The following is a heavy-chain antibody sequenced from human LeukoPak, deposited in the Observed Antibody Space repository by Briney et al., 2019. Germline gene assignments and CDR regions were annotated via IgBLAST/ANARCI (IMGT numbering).Heavy chain of an antibody. Sequence: GGSLRLSCAASGFTFSGSAMHWVRQASGKGLEWVGRIRSKANSYTTAYAASVKGRFTISRDDSKNTAYLQMNSLKTEDTAVYYCTRGLYCSSTSCLGYWGQGTLVTVSS. D-gene: IGHD2-2*01. CDR1: GFTFSGSA. V-gene: IGHV3-73*01. CDR2: IRSKANSYTT. J-gene: IGHJ4*02. CDR3: TRGLYCSSTSCLGY.